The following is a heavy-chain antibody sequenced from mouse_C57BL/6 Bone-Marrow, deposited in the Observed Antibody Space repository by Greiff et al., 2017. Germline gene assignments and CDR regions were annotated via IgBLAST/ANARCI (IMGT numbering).Heavy chain of an antibody. Sequence: EVQGVESGGGLVQPGGSLSLSCAASGFTFTVYYMSWVSQPPGKALEWLGFIRNKANGYTTEYSASVKGRFTISRDNSQSILYLQMNALGAEDSATYYCARWDGGLAYWGQGTLVTVSA. J-gene: IGHJ3*01. V-gene: IGHV7-3*01. CDR2: IRNKANGYTT. CDR3: ARWDGGLAY. CDR1: GFTFTVYY. D-gene: IGHD1-1*02.